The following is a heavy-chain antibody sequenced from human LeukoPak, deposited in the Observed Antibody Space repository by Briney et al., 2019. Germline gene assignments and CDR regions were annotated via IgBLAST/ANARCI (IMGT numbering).Heavy chain of an antibody. CDR3: ARRDNSGWNYFDY. V-gene: IGHV4-4*09. CDR2: IYSDGSS. J-gene: IGHJ4*02. D-gene: IGHD6-19*01. Sequence: PSETLSLTCTVYGGSISSYYWSWIRQPPGKGLERLGYIYSDGSSNYNPSLKSRVTISVDTSKNLFSLKLSSVTAADTAVYYCARRDNSGWNYFDYWGQGILVTVSS. CDR1: GGSISSYY.